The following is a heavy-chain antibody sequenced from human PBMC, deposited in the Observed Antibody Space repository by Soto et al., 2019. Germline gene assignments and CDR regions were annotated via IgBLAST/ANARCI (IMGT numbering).Heavy chain of an antibody. CDR1: GGSFSGYY. CDR2: INHSGST. D-gene: IGHD2-15*01. V-gene: IGHV4-34*01. Sequence: QVQLQQWGAGLLKPSETLSLTCAVYGGSFSGYYWSWIRQPPGKGLEWIGEINHSGSTNYNPSLMSRVTISVNTSKNQFSLKLSSVTAADTAVYYCARGRRLRYGYCSGGSCYYFDYWGQGTLVTVSS. J-gene: IGHJ4*02. CDR3: ARGRRLRYGYCSGGSCYYFDY.